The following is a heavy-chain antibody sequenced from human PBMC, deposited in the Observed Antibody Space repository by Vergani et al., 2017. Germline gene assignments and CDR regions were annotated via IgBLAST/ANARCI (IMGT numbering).Heavy chain of an antibody. V-gene: IGHV1-2*02. CDR2: INPNSGGT. Sequence: QVQLVQSGAEVKKPGASVKVSCKASGYTFTGYYMHWVRQAPGQGLEWMGWINPNSGGTNYAQKFQGRVTTTRDTSISTAYMELSRLRSDDTAVYYCARDGSGYCSSTSCYKGGYYYYYYMDVWGKGTTVTVSS. CDR1: GYTFTGYY. D-gene: IGHD2-2*02. CDR3: ARDGSGYCSSTSCYKGGYYYYYYMDV. J-gene: IGHJ6*03.